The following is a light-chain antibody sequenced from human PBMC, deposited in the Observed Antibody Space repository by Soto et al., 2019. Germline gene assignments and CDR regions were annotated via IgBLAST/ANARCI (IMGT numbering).Light chain of an antibody. Sequence: EIVLTQSPGTLSLSPGERATLSCRASQSVSSSYLAWYQQKPGQAPRLLIYGASSRATGIPDRFSGSGSGTDFTLTISILEPEDFAVSYCQQYGSSPGTFGGGTKVEIK. CDR3: QQYGSSPGT. J-gene: IGKJ4*01. CDR2: GAS. CDR1: QSVSSSY. V-gene: IGKV3-20*01.